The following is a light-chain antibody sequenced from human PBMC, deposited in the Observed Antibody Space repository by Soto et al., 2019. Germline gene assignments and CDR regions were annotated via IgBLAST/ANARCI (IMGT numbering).Light chain of an antibody. CDR1: QSIDSY. Sequence: DIQMTQSPPFLSASVGDRVTITCRANQSIDSYLNWYQQKPGKAPKLLIFAASRLQTGVSSRFSGSGSGTGFTLTISSLQPEDFATYYCQQSYKTPRTFGQGTKVDIK. V-gene: IGKV1-39*01. CDR2: AAS. CDR3: QQSYKTPRT. J-gene: IGKJ1*01.